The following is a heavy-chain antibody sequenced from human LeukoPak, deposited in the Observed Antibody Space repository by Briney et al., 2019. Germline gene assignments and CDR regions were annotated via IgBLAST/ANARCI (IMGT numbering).Heavy chain of an antibody. J-gene: IGHJ4*02. CDR1: GGSISSGGYY. Sequence: SETLSLTCTVSGGSISSGGYYWSWIRQHPGKGLEWIGYICYSGSTYYNPSLKSRVTISVDTSKNQFSLKLSSVTAADTAVYYCAKDGYYYGSGADSWGQGTLVTVSS. V-gene: IGHV4-31*03. CDR2: ICYSGST. CDR3: AKDGYYYGSGADS. D-gene: IGHD3-10*01.